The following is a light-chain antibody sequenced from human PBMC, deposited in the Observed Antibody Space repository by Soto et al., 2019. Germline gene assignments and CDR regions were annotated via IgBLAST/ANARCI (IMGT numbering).Light chain of an antibody. J-gene: IGKJ4*01. Sequence: EIVLTQSPGTLSLSPGERATLSCRASQSVSTSYLAWYQQKPGQAPRLLIYGASSRATGIPDRFSGSGSGTDVILTISRLEPEDCAVYYCQHFGSSPLTFGGGTKVEIK. V-gene: IGKV3-20*01. CDR1: QSVSTSY. CDR3: QHFGSSPLT. CDR2: GAS.